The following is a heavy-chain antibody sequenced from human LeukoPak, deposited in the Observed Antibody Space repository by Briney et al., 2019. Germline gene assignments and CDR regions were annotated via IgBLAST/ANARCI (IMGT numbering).Heavy chain of an antibody. CDR3: ARDLAYSRLDY. V-gene: IGHV3-30-3*01. J-gene: IGHJ4*02. Sequence: GGSLRLSCAASGFTFSSYAVHWVRQAPGKGLEWVAVISDDGGNTYYAGSVKGRFTISRDNAENSLYLQMNNLRVEDTAFYYCARDLAYSRLDYWGQGMLVTVSS. CDR1: GFTFSSYA. CDR2: ISDDGGNT. D-gene: IGHD5-18*01.